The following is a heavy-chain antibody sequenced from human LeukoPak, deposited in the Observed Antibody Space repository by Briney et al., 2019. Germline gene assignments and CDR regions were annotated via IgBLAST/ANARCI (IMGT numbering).Heavy chain of an antibody. CDR2: IYSGGST. CDR3: ARDAYYYGSESYFFDF. Sequence: GGSLRLSCAASGFTVSSNYMSWVRQAPGKGLEWVSVIYSGGSTYYADSVKGRFTISRDNSKNTLYLQMNSLRAEDTAVYYCARDAYYYGSESYFFDFWGQGTLVTVSS. V-gene: IGHV3-53*01. CDR1: GFTVSSNY. J-gene: IGHJ4*02. D-gene: IGHD3-10*01.